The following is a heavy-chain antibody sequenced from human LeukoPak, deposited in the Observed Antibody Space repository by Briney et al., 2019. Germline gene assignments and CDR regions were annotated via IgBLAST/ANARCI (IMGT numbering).Heavy chain of an antibody. Sequence: PGGSLRLSCAASGFTFSNAWMSWVRQAPGKGLEWVGRIKSKTDGGQTDYAAPVKGRFTISRDDSKNTLYLQMNSLKTEDTAVYYCTTEDTAYDYWGQGTLVTVSS. D-gene: IGHD5-18*01. V-gene: IGHV3-15*01. CDR3: TTEDTAYDY. J-gene: IGHJ4*02. CDR2: IKSKTDGGQT. CDR1: GFTFSNAW.